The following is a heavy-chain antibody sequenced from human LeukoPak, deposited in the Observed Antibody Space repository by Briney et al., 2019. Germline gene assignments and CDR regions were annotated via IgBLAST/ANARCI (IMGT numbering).Heavy chain of an antibody. CDR2: IYTSGST. D-gene: IGHD4-17*01. V-gene: IGHV4-4*07. Sequence: SETLSLTCTVSGGSISSYYWSWIRQPAGKGLEWIGRIYTSGSTNYNPSLKSRVTMSVDTSKNQFSLKLSSVTAADTAVYYCARETTVDYGDYVIYDYGMDVWGQGTTVTVSS. CDR3: ARETTVDYGDYVIYDYGMDV. CDR1: GGSISSYY. J-gene: IGHJ6*02.